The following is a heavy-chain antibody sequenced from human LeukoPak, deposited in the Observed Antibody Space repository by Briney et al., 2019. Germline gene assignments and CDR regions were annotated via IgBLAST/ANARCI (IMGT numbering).Heavy chain of an antibody. CDR2: IYYTGNA. V-gene: IGHV4-59*12. Sequence: SETLSLTCTVTGGSISGYHWNWIRQSPGKGLEWIANIYYTGNADYNPSLKSRVTMSVDTSKNQFSLKLSSVTAADTAVYYCARVDYGGNPSYYYYMDVWGKGTTVTVSS. J-gene: IGHJ6*03. CDR3: ARVDYGGNPSYYYYMDV. CDR1: GGSISGYH. D-gene: IGHD4-23*01.